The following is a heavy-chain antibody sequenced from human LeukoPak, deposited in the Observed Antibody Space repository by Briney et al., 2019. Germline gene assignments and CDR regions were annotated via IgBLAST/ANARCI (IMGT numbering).Heavy chain of an antibody. CDR2: IYTSGST. Sequence: SETLSLTCTVSGGSISSYYWSWIRQPAGKGLEWIGRIYTSGSTNYNPSLKSRVTISVDTSKNQSSLKLSSVTAADTAVYYCARGGTHCSSTSCYGFDPWGQGTLVTVSS. CDR1: GGSISSYY. CDR3: ARGGTHCSSTSCYGFDP. J-gene: IGHJ5*02. V-gene: IGHV4-4*07. D-gene: IGHD2-2*01.